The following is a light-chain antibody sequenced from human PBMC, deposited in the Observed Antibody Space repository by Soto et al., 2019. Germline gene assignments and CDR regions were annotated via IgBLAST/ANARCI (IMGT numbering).Light chain of an antibody. V-gene: IGLV1-44*01. CDR1: SSNIGSNT. CDR3: AAWDDSLNGVV. Sequence: QPVLTQPPSASGTPGQRVTISCSGSSSNIGSNTVNWYQQLPGTAPKLLIYNNNQRPSGVPDRFSGSKSGTSAPLAISGLQSEDEADYYCAAWDDSLNGVVFGGGTKLTVL. J-gene: IGLJ2*01. CDR2: NNN.